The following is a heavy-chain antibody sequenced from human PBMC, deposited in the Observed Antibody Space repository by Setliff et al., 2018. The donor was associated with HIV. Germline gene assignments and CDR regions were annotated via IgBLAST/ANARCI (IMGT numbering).Heavy chain of an antibody. D-gene: IGHD2-2*01. Sequence: GGSLRLSCAASGFTFSRYPMSWVRQAPGKGLEWVSSLSQGGYDTYYADSVKGRFTISRDNSKNTLYLQMNSLRAEDTAVYFCAKGAVPAAIGGYYFDSWGQGTLVTVSS. V-gene: IGHV3-23*01. CDR1: GFTFSRYP. CDR2: LSQGGYDT. J-gene: IGHJ4*02. CDR3: AKGAVPAAIGGYYFDS.